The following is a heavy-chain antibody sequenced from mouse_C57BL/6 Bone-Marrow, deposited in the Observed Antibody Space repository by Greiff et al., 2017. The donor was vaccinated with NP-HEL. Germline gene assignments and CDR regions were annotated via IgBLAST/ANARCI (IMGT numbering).Heavy chain of an antibody. Sequence: EVKLMESGGGLVKPGGSLKLSCAASGFTFSDSGMHWVRQAPEKGLEWVAYISSGSSTIYYADTVKGRFTISRDNAKNTLFLQMTSLRSEDTAMYYCASTIYYYGFDYWGQGTTLTVSS. D-gene: IGHD1-1*01. CDR2: ISSGSSTI. J-gene: IGHJ2*01. V-gene: IGHV5-17*01. CDR1: GFTFSDSG. CDR3: ASTIYYYGFDY.